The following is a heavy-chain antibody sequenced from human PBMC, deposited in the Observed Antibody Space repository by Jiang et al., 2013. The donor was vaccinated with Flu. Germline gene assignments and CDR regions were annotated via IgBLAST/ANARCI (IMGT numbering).Heavy chain of an antibody. V-gene: IGHV4-4*02. CDR3: AREWKWETYCSGGSCYGMDV. CDR2: IYHSGST. J-gene: IGHJ6*04. Sequence: GLVKPSGTLSLTCAVSGGSISSSNWWSWVRQPPGKGLEWIGEIYHSGSTNYNPSLKSRVTISVDKSKNQFSLKLSSVTAADTAVYYCAREWKWETYCSGGSCYGMDVWGKVTTVTVSS. CDR1: GGSISSSNW. D-gene: IGHD2-15*01.